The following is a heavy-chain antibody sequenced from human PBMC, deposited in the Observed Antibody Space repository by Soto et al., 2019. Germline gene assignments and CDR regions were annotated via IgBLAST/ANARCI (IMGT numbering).Heavy chain of an antibody. J-gene: IGHJ4*02. Sequence: EVQLLESGGGLVQPGGSLRLSCAASGFTFNNYAMTWVRQAPGKGLEWVSAISGGGDTTSYADSVKGRFTVSRDGSKIKMYLQISSLRAEDTALYYCAKGRGGSGSLTPRVDFWGQGTLVTVSS. CDR2: ISGGGDTT. CDR1: GFTFNNYA. CDR3: AKGRGGSGSLTPRVDF. V-gene: IGHV3-23*01. D-gene: IGHD3-10*01.